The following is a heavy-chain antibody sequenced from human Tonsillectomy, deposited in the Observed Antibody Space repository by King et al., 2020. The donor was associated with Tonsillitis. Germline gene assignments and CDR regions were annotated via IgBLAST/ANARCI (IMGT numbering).Heavy chain of an antibody. CDR1: GYTFTSYY. Sequence: VQLVESGAEVKKPGASVKVSCKASGYTFTSYYMHWVRQAPGQGLEWMGIINPSGGSTSYAQKFQGRVTMTRDTSTSTVYMELSSLRSEDTVVYYCARASLYYYDSSGYPLFDYWGQGTLVTVSS. CDR2: INPSGGST. V-gene: IGHV1-46*01. D-gene: IGHD3-22*01. J-gene: IGHJ4*02. CDR3: ARASLYYYDSSGYPLFDY.